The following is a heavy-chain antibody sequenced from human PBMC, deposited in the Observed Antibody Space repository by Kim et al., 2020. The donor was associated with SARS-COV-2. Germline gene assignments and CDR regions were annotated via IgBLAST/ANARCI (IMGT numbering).Heavy chain of an antibody. CDR3: ATLHPQSGYPYWEALYYYYYYMDV. CDR2: IKQDRSEK. V-gene: IGHV3-7*01. CDR1: GFTFSSYW. J-gene: IGHJ6*03. Sequence: GGSLRLSCAASGFTFSSYWMSWVRQAPGKGLEWVANIKQDRSEKYYVDSVKGRFTISRDNAKNSLYLQMNSLRAEDTAVYYCATLHPQSGYPYWEALYYYYYYMDVWGKGTTVTVSS. D-gene: IGHD3-22*01.